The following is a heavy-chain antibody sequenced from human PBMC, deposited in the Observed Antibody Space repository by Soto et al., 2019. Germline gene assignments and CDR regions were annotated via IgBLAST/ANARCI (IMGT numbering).Heavy chain of an antibody. D-gene: IGHD2-2*01. CDR1: GFTFSSYG. J-gene: IGHJ6*02. V-gene: IGHV3-30*18. CDR3: AKEKSAVVPAAIYYYYGMDV. CDR2: ISYDGSNK. Sequence: PGGSLRLSCAASGFTFSSYGMHWVRQAPGKGLEWVAVISYDGSNKYYADSVKGRFTISRDNSKNTLYLQMNSLRAEDTAVYYCAKEKSAVVPAAIYYYYGMDVWGQGTTVTVSS.